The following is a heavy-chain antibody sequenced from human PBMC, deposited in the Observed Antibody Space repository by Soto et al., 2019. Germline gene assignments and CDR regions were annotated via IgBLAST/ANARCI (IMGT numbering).Heavy chain of an antibody. CDR3: AIRNQLIKDTAMEQDYYYYGMDV. CDR2: IYYSGST. J-gene: IGHJ6*02. D-gene: IGHD5-18*01. CDR1: GGSISSSSYY. Sequence: SETLSLTCTVSGGSISSSSYYWGWIRQPPGKGLEWIGSIYYSGSTYYNPSLKSRVTISVDTSKNQFSLKLSSVTAADTAVYYCAIRNQLIKDTAMEQDYYYYGMDVWGQGTTVTVSS. V-gene: IGHV4-39*01.